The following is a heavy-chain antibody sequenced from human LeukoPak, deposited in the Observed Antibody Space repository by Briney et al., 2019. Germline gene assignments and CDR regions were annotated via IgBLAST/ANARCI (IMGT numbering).Heavy chain of an antibody. CDR1: GYTFTSYG. CDR3: ARGGAAAVHFSYGMDV. D-gene: IGHD6-13*01. V-gene: IGHV1-2*02. Sequence: GASVKVSCKASGYTFTSYGISWVRQAPGQGLEWMGWINPNSGGTNYAQRFQGRVTMTRDTSISTAYMELSRLRSDDTAVYYCARGGAAAVHFSYGMDVWGQGTTVTVSS. CDR2: INPNSGGT. J-gene: IGHJ6*02.